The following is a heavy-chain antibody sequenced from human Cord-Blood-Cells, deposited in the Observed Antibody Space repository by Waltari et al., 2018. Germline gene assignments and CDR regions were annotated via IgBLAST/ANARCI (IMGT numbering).Heavy chain of an antibody. V-gene: IGHV4-34*01. CDR1: GGSFSGYY. Sequence: VQLQQWGAGLLKPSETLSLTCAVYGGSFSGYYWSWIRQPPGKGLEWIGEINHSGSTNYNPSLKSRVTISVDTSKNQFSLKLSSVTAADTAVYYCARVDRGAVDYWGQGTLVTVSS. CDR2: INHSGST. CDR3: ARVDRGAVDY. J-gene: IGHJ4*02.